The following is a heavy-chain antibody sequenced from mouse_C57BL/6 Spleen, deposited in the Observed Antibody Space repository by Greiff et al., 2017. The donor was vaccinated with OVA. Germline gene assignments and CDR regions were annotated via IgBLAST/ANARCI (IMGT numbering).Heavy chain of an antibody. CDR3: ARRDFGSPDSYFDV. V-gene: IGHV1-62-2*01. CDR1: GYTFTEYS. J-gene: IGHJ1*03. D-gene: IGHD2-2*01. Sequence: QVQLQQSGAELVKPGASVKLSCKASGYTFTEYSIHWVKQRSGQGLEWIGWIYPGSGSITSNEKFTDKATLTADKYSSTVYMELSRLTSEDSAVYFGARRDFGSPDSYFDVWGTGTTVTVSS. CDR2: IYPGSGSI.